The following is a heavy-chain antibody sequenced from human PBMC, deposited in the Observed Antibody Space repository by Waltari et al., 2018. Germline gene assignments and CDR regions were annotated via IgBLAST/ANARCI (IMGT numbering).Heavy chain of an antibody. V-gene: IGHV4-61*02. J-gene: IGHJ4*02. CDR1: GGSISSGSYY. CDR3: ARDSRGIDY. CDR2: IYTSGST. Sequence: QVQLQESGPGLVKPSQTLSLTCTVSGGSISSGSYYWSWIRQPAGKGLEWIGRIYTSGSTNYNPSLKSRVTISVDTSKNQFSLKLSSVTTADTAVYYCARDSRGIDYWGQGTLVTVSS. D-gene: IGHD6-13*01.